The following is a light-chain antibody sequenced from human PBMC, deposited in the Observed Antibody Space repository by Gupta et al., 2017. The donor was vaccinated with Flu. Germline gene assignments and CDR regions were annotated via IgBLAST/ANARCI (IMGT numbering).Light chain of an antibody. CDR3: SSYTKTNTVVV. J-gene: IGLJ2*01. V-gene: IGLV2-14*01. CDR1: SSDVGGYDY. Sequence: SSDVGGYDYVSWYQQHPGKAPELMIFEVSRRPSGISDRFSGSKSGNTVSLTISGLLAEDEAYYYCSSYTKTNTVVVFGGGTKLTVL. CDR2: EVS.